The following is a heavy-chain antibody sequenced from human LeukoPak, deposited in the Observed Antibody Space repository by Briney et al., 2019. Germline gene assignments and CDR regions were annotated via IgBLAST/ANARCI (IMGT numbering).Heavy chain of an antibody. V-gene: IGHV4-39*07. CDR1: GGSISSSSYY. D-gene: IGHD5-18*01. Sequence: SETLSLTCTVSGGSISSSSYYWGWIRQPPGKGLEWIGSIYYSGSTYYNPSLKSRVTISVDTSKNQFSLKLSSVTAADTAVYYCARGWVLTAMVLWGQGTLVTVSS. J-gene: IGHJ4*02. CDR3: ARGWVLTAMVL. CDR2: IYYSGST.